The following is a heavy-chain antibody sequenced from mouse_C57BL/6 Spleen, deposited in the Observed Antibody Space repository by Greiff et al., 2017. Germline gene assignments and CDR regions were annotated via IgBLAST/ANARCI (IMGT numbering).Heavy chain of an antibody. CDR2: INPGSGGT. J-gene: IGHJ4*01. D-gene: IGHD2-3*01. Sequence: VQLQQSGAELVRPGTSVKVSCKASGYAFTNYLIEWVKQRPGQGLEWIGVINPGSGGTNYNEKFKGKATLTADKSSSTAYMQLSSLTSEDSAVYFGARNDGDDCAMDYWGQGTSVTVSS. CDR1: GYAFTNYL. CDR3: ARNDGDDCAMDY. V-gene: IGHV1-54*01.